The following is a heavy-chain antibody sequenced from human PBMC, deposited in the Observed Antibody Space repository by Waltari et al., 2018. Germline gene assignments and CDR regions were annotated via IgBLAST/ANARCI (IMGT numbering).Heavy chain of an antibody. CDR3: ARAPWERLTPYYFDY. V-gene: IGHV1-18*01. CDR2: ISAYKGNT. J-gene: IGHJ4*02. CDR1: GYTFTSYG. D-gene: IGHD1-26*01. Sequence: QVQLVQSGAEVKKPGASVKVSCKASGYTFTSYGISWVRQAPGQGLEWMGWISAYKGNTNYAQKLQGRVTMTTDTSTSTAYMELRSLRSDDTAVYYCARAPWERLTPYYFDYWGQGTLVTVSS.